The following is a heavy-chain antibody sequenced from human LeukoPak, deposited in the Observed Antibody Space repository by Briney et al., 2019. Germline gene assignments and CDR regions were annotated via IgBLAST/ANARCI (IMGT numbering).Heavy chain of an antibody. D-gene: IGHD2-15*01. Sequence: ASVKVSCKVSGYTLPELSMHWVRQAPGKGLEWMGGFDPEDGETIYAQKFQGRVTMTEDTSTDTAYMVLRSLRSEEATVVYCATGIGVAVVARGAKWAPTDYWGQGTLVTVSS. J-gene: IGHJ4*02. CDR1: GYTLPELS. CDR3: ATGIGVAVVARGAKWAPTDY. CDR2: FDPEDGET. V-gene: IGHV1-24*01.